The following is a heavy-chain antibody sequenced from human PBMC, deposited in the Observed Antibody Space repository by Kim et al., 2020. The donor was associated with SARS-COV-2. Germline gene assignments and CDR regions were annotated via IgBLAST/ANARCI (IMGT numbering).Heavy chain of an antibody. D-gene: IGHD3-10*01. Sequence: SGPTLVNPTQTLTLTCTFSGFSLSTSGMGVGWIRQPPGKALDWLALIYWDDDKRYSPSLKSRLTITKDTSARQVVLTMTNMDPVDTATYYCVRRPAYGNLFDSWGQGTLVTVSS. CDR1: GFSLSTSGMG. CDR3: VRRPAYGNLFDS. V-gene: IGHV2-5*02. J-gene: IGHJ4*02. CDR2: IYWDDDK.